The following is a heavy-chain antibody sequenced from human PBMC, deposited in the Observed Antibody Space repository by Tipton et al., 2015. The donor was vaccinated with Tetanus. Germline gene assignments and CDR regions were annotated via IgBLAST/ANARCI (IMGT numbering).Heavy chain of an antibody. Sequence: SLRLSCAASGFTFNNYGMHWVRQAPGKGLEWVSVIYSDGSTYYADSVKDRLTISRDNSKNTLYLQMISLRVEDTAVYYCARETYYYDSSGVHNWFDPWGQGTLVTVSS. CDR2: IYSDGST. CDR1: GFTFNNYG. V-gene: IGHV3-66*01. J-gene: IGHJ5*02. CDR3: ARETYYYDSSGVHNWFDP. D-gene: IGHD3-22*01.